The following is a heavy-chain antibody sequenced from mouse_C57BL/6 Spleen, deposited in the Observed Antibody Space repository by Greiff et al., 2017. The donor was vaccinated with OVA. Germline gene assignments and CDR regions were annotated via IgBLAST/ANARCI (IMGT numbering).Heavy chain of an antibody. Sequence: QVQLKESGAELVKPGASVKISCKASGYAFSGYWMNWVKQRPGQGLEWIGQIYPGDGDTNYNGKFKGKATLTADKSSSTAYMQLSSLTSEDSAVYCCARCPVTTVVATDYWYFDVWGTGTTVTVSS. V-gene: IGHV1-80*01. CDR1: GYAFSGYW. D-gene: IGHD1-1*01. CDR3: ARCPVTTVVATDYWYFDV. J-gene: IGHJ1*03. CDR2: IYPGDGDT.